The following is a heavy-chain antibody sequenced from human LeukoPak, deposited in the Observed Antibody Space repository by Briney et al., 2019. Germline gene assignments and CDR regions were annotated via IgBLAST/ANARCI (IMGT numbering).Heavy chain of an antibody. Sequence: GGSLRLSCVASGFTFSSYEMNWVRQAPGKGLEWVSYISSSGSTMYYADSVKGRFTISRDNAKNSLYLQMNSLRAEDTAVYYCARDWRHRDYGSGRLDYWGQGALVTVSS. D-gene: IGHD3-10*01. CDR1: GFTFSSYE. CDR3: ARDWRHRDYGSGRLDY. CDR2: ISSSGSTM. V-gene: IGHV3-48*03. J-gene: IGHJ4*02.